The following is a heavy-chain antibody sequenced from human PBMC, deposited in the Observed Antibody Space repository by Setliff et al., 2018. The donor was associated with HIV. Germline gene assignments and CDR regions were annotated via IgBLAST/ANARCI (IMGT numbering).Heavy chain of an antibody. CDR1: GGTFTNYI. CDR3: ARKYYDSSGQPSDAFDI. D-gene: IGHD3-22*01. J-gene: IGHJ3*02. CDR2: IIPISDMT. Sequence: GASVKVSCKASGGTFTNYIYSWVRQAPGQGLEWMGGIIPISDMTHYAQHFQGRVTITADTATSTAYMELSSLRSEDTAVYYCARKYYDSSGQPSDAFDIWGQGTLVTVSS. V-gene: IGHV1-69*10.